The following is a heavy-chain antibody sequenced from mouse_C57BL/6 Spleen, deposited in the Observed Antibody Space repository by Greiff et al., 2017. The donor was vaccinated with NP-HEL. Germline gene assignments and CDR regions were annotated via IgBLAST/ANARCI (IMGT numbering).Heavy chain of an antibody. D-gene: IGHD1-1*01. CDR3: TRGCSSPDWYFDV. Sequence: EVKLMESGAELVRPGASVKLSCTASGFNIKDDYMHWVKQRPEQGLEWIGWIDPENGDTEYASKFQGKATITVDTSSNTAYLQLSSLTSEDTAVYDCTRGCSSPDWYFDVWGTGTTVTVSS. V-gene: IGHV14-4*01. CDR2: IDPENGDT. CDR1: GFNIKDDY. J-gene: IGHJ1*03.